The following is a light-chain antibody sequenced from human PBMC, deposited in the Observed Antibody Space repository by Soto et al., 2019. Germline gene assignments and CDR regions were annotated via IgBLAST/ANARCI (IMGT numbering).Light chain of an antibody. J-gene: IGKJ1*01. V-gene: IGKV1-5*03. CDR1: QSIGTW. CDR2: KAT. CDR3: QQYNNYWT. Sequence: DIQMTQSPSTLSASVRDIVTITCRASQSIGTWLAWYQQKAGKDPKHLIYKATSLESGVPSRLSGSGSGTEFTLTIRSLQPDDFATYYCQQYNNYWTFGQGNKVEI.